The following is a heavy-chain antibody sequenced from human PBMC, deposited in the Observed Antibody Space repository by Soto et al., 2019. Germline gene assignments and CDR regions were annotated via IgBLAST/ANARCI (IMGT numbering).Heavy chain of an antibody. CDR3: SILVVVATETRDY. CDR1: GYTFTSYD. J-gene: IGHJ4*02. D-gene: IGHD2-15*01. V-gene: IGHV1-8*01. CDR2: MNPNSGNT. Sequence: HVQLVQSGAEVKKPGASVKVSCKASGYTFTSYDINWVRQATGQGLEWMGWMNPNSGNTGYAQKFQGRVTMTRNTSISTAYMELSSVRSEDTAVYYCSILVVVATETRDYWGQGTLVTVSA.